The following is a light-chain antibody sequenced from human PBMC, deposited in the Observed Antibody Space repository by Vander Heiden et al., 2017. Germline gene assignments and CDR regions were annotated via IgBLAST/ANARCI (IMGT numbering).Light chain of an antibody. Sequence: DIQMTQSPSTLSASVGDRVTITCRASQSIDRWLAWYQQKPGKAPKVVIYKVSGSESGAPSRFSGSGSGTEFTLTISSLQPDDFATYYCQEFINWTFGQGTKVEIK. CDR2: KVS. J-gene: IGKJ1*01. CDR1: QSIDRW. V-gene: IGKV1-5*03. CDR3: QEFINWT.